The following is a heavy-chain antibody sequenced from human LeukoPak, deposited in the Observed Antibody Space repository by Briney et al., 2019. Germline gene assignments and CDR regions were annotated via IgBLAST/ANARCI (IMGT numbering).Heavy chain of an antibody. CDR3: AREGYDSSGYRDPFFDY. J-gene: IGHJ4*02. CDR1: GGSISSYY. V-gene: IGHV4-39*07. CDR2: IYYSGST. D-gene: IGHD3-22*01. Sequence: MPSETLSLTCTVSGGSISSYYWGWIRQPPGKGLEWIGSIYYSGSTYYNPSLKSRVTISVDTSKNQFSLKLSSVTAADTAVYYCAREGYDSSGYRDPFFDYWGQGTLVTVSS.